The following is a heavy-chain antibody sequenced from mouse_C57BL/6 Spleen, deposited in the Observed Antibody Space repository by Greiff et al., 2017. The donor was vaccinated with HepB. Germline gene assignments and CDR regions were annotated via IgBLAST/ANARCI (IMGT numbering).Heavy chain of an antibody. CDR3: AKNDYDDGGNYYAMDY. Sequence: VQLQQSGPGLVQPSQSLSITCTVSGFSLTSYGVHWVRQSPGKGLEWLGVIWRGGSTDYNAAFMSRLSITKDNSKSQVFFKMNSLQADVTAIYYCAKNDYDDGGNYYAMDYWGQGTSVTVSS. D-gene: IGHD2-4*01. CDR2: IWRGGST. J-gene: IGHJ4*01. V-gene: IGHV2-5*01. CDR1: GFSLTSYG.